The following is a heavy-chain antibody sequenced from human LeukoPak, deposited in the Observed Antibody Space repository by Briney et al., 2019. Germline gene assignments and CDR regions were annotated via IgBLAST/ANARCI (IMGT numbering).Heavy chain of an antibody. J-gene: IGHJ4*02. Sequence: GSLRLSCAASGFPFSSYEMNWVRQAPGKGLEWVSYISSSGSTIYYADSVKGRFTISRDNAKNSLYLQMNSLRAEDTAVYYCASYNYYDSSGYPDYWGQGTLVAVSS. CDR3: ASYNYYDSSGYPDY. CDR1: GFPFSSYE. CDR2: ISSSGSTI. D-gene: IGHD3-22*01. V-gene: IGHV3-48*03.